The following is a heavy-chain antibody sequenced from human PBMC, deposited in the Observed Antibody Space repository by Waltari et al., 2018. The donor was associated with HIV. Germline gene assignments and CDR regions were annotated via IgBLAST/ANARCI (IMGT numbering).Heavy chain of an antibody. CDR2: IYPGDSDT. J-gene: IGHJ4*02. D-gene: IGHD2-15*01. CDR1: GYTFTNYW. Sequence: EVQLVQSGPEVKKPGESLKISCKVSGYTFTNYWIGWERQMPGNGREWMGVIYPGDSDTRYSPSFQGQVTISADKSITTAYLQWTSLKASDTAMYYCARLKDIVVVVSLSAFDYWGQGTLVTVSS. CDR3: ARLKDIVVVVSLSAFDY. V-gene: IGHV5-51*01.